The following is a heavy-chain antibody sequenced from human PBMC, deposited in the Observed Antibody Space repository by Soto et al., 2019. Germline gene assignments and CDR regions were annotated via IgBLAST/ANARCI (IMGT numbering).Heavy chain of an antibody. CDR3: VTWLSAHFDY. Sequence: GGSLRLSCAASGFTFANYAMMWARQAPGRGLEWVSTIDGPTTNTHYIDSVKGRFFISRDNAINTVYLQMNGLRAEDTAVYYCVTWLSAHFDYRGRGTLVTVSS. CDR1: GFTFANYA. V-gene: IGHV3-23*05. J-gene: IGHJ4*02. CDR2: IDGPTTNT. D-gene: IGHD6-19*01.